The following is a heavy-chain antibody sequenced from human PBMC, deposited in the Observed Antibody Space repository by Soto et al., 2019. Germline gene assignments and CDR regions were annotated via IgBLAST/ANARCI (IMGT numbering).Heavy chain of an antibody. V-gene: IGHV4-59*01. CDR1: VGSISSYY. CDR3: ARDPPNPGNRHGMDV. J-gene: IGHJ6*02. Sequence: SETLSLNGTVSVGSISSYYWSWMRQPPGKGLEWIGYIYYSGSTNYNPSLKIRVTMTRDTSTSTVYMELSSLRSEDTAVYYCARDPPNPGNRHGMDVWGQGTTVTVSS. CDR2: IYYSGST. D-gene: IGHD4-4*01.